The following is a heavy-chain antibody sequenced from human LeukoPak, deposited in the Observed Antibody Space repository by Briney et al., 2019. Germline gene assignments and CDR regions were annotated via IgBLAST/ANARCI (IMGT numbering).Heavy chain of an antibody. V-gene: IGHV1-69*13. CDR2: IIPIFGTA. CDR1: GGTFSSYA. Sequence: SVKVACTASGGTFSSYAISWVRQAPGQGLEWMGGIIPIFGTANYAQKFQGRVTITADESTSTAYMELSSLRSEDTAVCYCAIHPRRGYYDSSGYYYNYWDQGTLVTVSS. D-gene: IGHD3-22*01. J-gene: IGHJ4*02. CDR3: AIHPRRGYYDSSGYYYNY.